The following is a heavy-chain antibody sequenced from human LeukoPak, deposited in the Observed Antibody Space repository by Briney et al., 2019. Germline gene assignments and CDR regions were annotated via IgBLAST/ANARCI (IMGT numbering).Heavy chain of an antibody. CDR2: ISAYNGNT. CDR1: GYTFTIYG. V-gene: IGHV1-18*01. Sequence: GASVKVSCKASGYTFTIYGISWVRQAPGQGLEWMGWISAYNGNTNYAQKLQGRVTMTTDTSTTTVYMELRSLRSDDTAVYYCARSPDYGGTDDYWGQGTLVTVSS. CDR3: ARSPDYGGTDDY. J-gene: IGHJ4*02. D-gene: IGHD4-23*01.